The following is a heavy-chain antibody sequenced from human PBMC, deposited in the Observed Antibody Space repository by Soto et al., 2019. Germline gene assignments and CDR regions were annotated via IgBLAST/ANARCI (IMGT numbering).Heavy chain of an antibody. V-gene: IGHV3-30-3*01. CDR3: ARAYYDILTGYAYYYYGMDV. Sequence: QVQLVESGGGVVQPGRSLRLSCAASGFTFSSYAMHWVRQAPGKGLEWVAVISYDGSNKYYADSVKGRFTISRDNSKNTLYLQMNSLIAEDTAVYYCARAYYDILTGYAYYYYGMDVWGQGTTVTVSS. CDR1: GFTFSSYA. CDR2: ISYDGSNK. J-gene: IGHJ6*02. D-gene: IGHD3-9*01.